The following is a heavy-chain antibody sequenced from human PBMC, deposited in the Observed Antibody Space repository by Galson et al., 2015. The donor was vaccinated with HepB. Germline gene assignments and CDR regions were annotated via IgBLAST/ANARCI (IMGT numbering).Heavy chain of an antibody. Sequence: QSGAEVKKPGESLKISCKGSGYSFTSYWIGWVRQMPGKGLEWMGIIYPGDSDTRYSPSFQGQVTISADKSISTAYLQWSSLKASDTAMYYCARLEILWFGENNWFDPWGQGTLVTVSS. CDR3: ARLEILWFGENNWFDP. D-gene: IGHD3-10*01. V-gene: IGHV5-51*01. CDR2: IYPGDSDT. CDR1: GYSFTSYW. J-gene: IGHJ5*02.